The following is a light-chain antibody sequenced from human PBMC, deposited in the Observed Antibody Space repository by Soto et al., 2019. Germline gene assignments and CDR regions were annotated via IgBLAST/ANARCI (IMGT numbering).Light chain of an antibody. CDR2: DVT. J-gene: IGLJ2*01. CDR3: CSCTCNLAV. Sequence: QSALTQPRSVSGSPGQSVTISCTGTSSDVGAYDFVSWYQQHPGKAPKLMMSDVTKRPSGVPDRFSGSKSGNTASLTISWLEDDDYYYYCCCSCTCNLAVFGGGTKLTVL. CDR1: SSDVGAYDF. V-gene: IGLV2-11*01.